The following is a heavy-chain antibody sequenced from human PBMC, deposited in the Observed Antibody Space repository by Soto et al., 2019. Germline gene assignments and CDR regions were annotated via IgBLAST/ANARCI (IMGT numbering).Heavy chain of an antibody. CDR1: GGTFSSYA. CDR2: IIPIFGTA. V-gene: IGHV1-69*06. CDR3: ARDSGLYSYGSNWFDP. J-gene: IGHJ5*02. D-gene: IGHD5-18*01. Sequence: QVQLVQSGAEVKKPGSSVKVSCKASGGTFSSYAISWVRQAPGQGLEWMGGIIPIFGTANYAQKFQGRVTIDADKSTSTAYMELSSLRSEDTAVYYCARDSGLYSYGSNWFDPWGQGTLVTVSS.